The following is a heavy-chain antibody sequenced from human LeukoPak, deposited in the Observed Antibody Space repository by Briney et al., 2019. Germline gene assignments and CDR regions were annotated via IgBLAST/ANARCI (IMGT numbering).Heavy chain of an antibody. CDR1: GFTFGSYA. CDR3: AKDRQLPDKYSNYLYYFDY. D-gene: IGHD4-11*01. V-gene: IGHV3-23*01. J-gene: IGHJ4*02. Sequence: GGSLRLSCAASGFTFGSYAMNWVRQAPGEGLEWVSSISGSGDTTYYIDSVKGRFTISRDNPKNTLYLQMNSLRAEDTAVYYCAKDRQLPDKYSNYLYYFDYWGQGTLVTVSS. CDR2: ISGSGDTT.